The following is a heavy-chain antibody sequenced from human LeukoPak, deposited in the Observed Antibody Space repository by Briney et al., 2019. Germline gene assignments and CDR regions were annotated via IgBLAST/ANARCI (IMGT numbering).Heavy chain of an antibody. CDR2: IYPGDSDT. Sequence: GESLKISCKGFGYNFTSHWIGWVRQMPGKGLEWMGIIYPGDSDTRYSPSFQGQVTMSADQSISTAYLQWSSLKASDTGMYYRARHSYYDSSGYVGYWGQGTLVTVSS. CDR3: ARHSYYDSSGYVGY. CDR1: GYNFTSHW. D-gene: IGHD3-22*01. J-gene: IGHJ4*02. V-gene: IGHV5-51*01.